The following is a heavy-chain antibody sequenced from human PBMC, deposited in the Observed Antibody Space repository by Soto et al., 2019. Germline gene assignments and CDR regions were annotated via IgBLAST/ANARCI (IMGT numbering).Heavy chain of an antibody. J-gene: IGHJ4*02. D-gene: IGHD6-6*01. Sequence: EVQLVESGGGLVKPGGSLRLSCAASGFTFSKAWMNWVRQAPGKGLEWVGRIKSKTDGGTTYYGAPVKGRFTISRDDSKSTLCLQMNSLRMEDTAVYYCSTDSGQLVGGVWFDYWGQGTLVTVSS. CDR3: STDSGQLVGGVWFDY. CDR1: GFTFSKAW. CDR2: IKSKTDGGTT. V-gene: IGHV3-15*07.